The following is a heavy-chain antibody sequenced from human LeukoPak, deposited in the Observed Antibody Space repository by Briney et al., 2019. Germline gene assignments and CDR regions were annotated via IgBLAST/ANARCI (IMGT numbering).Heavy chain of an antibody. CDR3: ACITIFGVVPTTTWFDP. J-gene: IGHJ5*02. Sequence: SETLSLTCAVYGGSFSGYYWSWIRQPPGKGLEWIGEINHSGSTNYNPSLKSRVTISVDTSKNQFSLKLSSVTAADTAVYYCACITIFGVVPTTTWFDPWGQGTLVTVSS. CDR1: GGSFSGYY. D-gene: IGHD3-3*01. CDR2: INHSGST. V-gene: IGHV4-34*01.